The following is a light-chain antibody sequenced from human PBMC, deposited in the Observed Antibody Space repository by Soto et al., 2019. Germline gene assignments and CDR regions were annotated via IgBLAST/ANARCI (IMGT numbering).Light chain of an antibody. CDR3: QQYGSSPPLT. CDR1: QSVSSSY. CDR2: CES. Sequence: EIVLTQSPGTLSLSPGERATLSCRASQSVSSSYLAWYQQKPGQAPRLLIYCESSRATGIPDRFSGSGSGTDFTLTISRLEPEDFAVYYCQQYGSSPPLTFGGGTKVEIK. J-gene: IGKJ4*01. V-gene: IGKV3-20*01.